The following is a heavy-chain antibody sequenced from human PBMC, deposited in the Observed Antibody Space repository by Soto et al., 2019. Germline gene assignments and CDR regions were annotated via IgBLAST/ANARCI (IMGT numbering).Heavy chain of an antibody. D-gene: IGHD1-26*01. CDR3: ARGQWEGGATYYYYGMDV. J-gene: IGHJ6*02. V-gene: IGHV1-69*01. Sequence: QVQLVQSGAEVKKPGSSVKVSCKASGGTFSSYAISWVRQAPGQGLEWMGGIIPIFGTANYAQKFQGRVTITADESTSTAYMELSSLRSEDTAVYYCARGQWEGGATYYYYGMDVWGQGTTVTVSS. CDR1: GGTFSSYA. CDR2: IIPIFGTA.